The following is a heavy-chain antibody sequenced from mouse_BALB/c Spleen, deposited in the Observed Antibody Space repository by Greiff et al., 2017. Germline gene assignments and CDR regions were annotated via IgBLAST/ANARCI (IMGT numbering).Heavy chain of an antibody. V-gene: IGHV5-17*02. Sequence: EVKVVESGGGLVQPGGSRKLSCAASGFTFSSFGMHWVRQAPEKGLEWVAYISSGSSTIYYADTVKGRFTISRDNPKNTLFLQMTSLRSEDTAMYYCATYYRYDGAFAYWGQGTLVTVSA. J-gene: IGHJ3*01. CDR2: ISSGSSTI. D-gene: IGHD2-14*01. CDR1: GFTFSSFG. CDR3: ATYYRYDGAFAY.